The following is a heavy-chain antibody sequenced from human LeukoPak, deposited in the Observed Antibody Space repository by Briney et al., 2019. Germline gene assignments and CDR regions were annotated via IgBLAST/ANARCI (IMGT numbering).Heavy chain of an antibody. CDR2: IYDHGGT. CDR1: GGSFSY. V-gene: IGHV4-59*01. CDR3: ARGLAGRASGAVYFDL. Sequence: PSETLSLTCIVSGGSFSYLSWIRQPPGKGLEWIGIIYDHGGTEYNPSLKSRVSISVDTSKNQVSLRLNSVTPADTAVYYCARGLAGRASGAVYFDLWGRGALVTVSS. D-gene: IGHD3-16*01. J-gene: IGHJ2*01.